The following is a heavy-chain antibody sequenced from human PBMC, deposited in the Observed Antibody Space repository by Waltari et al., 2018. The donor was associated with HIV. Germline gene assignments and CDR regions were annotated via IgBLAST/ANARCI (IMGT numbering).Heavy chain of an antibody. CDR3: ARDNWNDGLDI. D-gene: IGHD1-1*01. CDR1: GFTFISYW. J-gene: IGHJ3*02. CDR2: IKQDGSEK. V-gene: IGHV3-7*01. Sequence: EVQLVESGGGLVQPGGSLRLSWADSGFTFISYWMSWVRQAPGKGLEWVANIKQDGSEKYYVDSVKGRFTISRDNAKNSLYLQMNSLRAEDTAVYYCARDNWNDGLDIWGQGTMVTVSS.